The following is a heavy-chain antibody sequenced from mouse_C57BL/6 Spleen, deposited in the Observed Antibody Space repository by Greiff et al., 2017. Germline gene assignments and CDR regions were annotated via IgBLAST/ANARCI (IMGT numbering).Heavy chain of an antibody. V-gene: IGHV1-18*01. J-gene: IGHJ2*01. CDR3: ARQGFDY. Sequence: EVQLQQSGPELVKPGASVKIPCKASGYTFTDYNMDWVKQSHGKSLEWIGDINPNTGGTIYNQKFKGKATLTVDKSSSTAYMELRSLPSEDTAVYYCARQGFDYWGQGTTLTVSS. CDR1: GYTFTDYN. CDR2: INPNTGGT.